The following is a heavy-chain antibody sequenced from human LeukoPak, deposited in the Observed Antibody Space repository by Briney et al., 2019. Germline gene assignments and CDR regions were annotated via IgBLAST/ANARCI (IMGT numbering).Heavy chain of an antibody. Sequence: GGSLRLSCAASGFTFSSSAMSWVRQAPGKGLEWVSYISSSSSTIYYADSVKGRFTISRDNAKNSLYLQMNSLRAEDTAVYYCARDPAPGDYWGQGTLVTVSS. CDR2: ISSSSSTI. V-gene: IGHV3-48*01. J-gene: IGHJ4*02. CDR3: ARDPAPGDY. CDR1: GFTFSSSA.